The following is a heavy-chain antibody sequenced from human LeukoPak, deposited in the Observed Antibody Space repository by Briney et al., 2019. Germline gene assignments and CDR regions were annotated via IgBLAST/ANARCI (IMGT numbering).Heavy chain of an antibody. V-gene: IGHV3-21*01. D-gene: IGHD6-13*01. CDR1: GFTFSSYN. CDR2: ISSSSSYI. CDR3: AREQYSSSWYSFGSIDY. J-gene: IGHJ4*02. Sequence: NTGGSLRLSCAASGFTFSSYNMNWVRQAPGKGLEWVSSISSSSSYIYYADSVKGRFTISRDNAKNSLYLQMNSLRAEDTAVYYCAREQYSSSWYSFGSIDYWGQGTLVTVSS.